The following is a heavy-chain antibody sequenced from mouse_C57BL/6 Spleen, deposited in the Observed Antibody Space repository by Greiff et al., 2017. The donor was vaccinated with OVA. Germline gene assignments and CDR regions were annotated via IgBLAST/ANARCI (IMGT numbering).Heavy chain of an antibody. CDR1: GFTFSSYG. V-gene: IGHV5-6*01. CDR2: ISSGGSYT. Sequence: EVQLVESGGDLVKPGGSLKLSCAASGFTFSSYGMSWVRQTPDQRLEWVATISSGGSYTYYPDSVKGRFTISRDNAKNTRYLQMSSLKSEDTAMYDCARHVYYGSSLYYLDYWGQGTTLTVSS. D-gene: IGHD1-1*01. J-gene: IGHJ2*01. CDR3: ARHVYYGSSLYYLDY.